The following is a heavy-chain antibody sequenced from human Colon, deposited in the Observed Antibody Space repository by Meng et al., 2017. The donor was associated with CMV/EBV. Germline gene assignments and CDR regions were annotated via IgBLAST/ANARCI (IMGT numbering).Heavy chain of an antibody. D-gene: IGHD3-22*01. CDR1: GLTFSKYW. V-gene: IGHV3-74*01. CDR3: ATGDGYYYNY. J-gene: IGHJ4*02. Sequence: GGSLRLSCVASGLTFSKYWMHWVRQAPGKGLVWVSLIIGDGTNTPYADSVKGRFTISRDNAKNTLYVQMNSLRVEDTAVYYCATGDGYYYNYWGRGTLVTVSS. CDR2: IIGDGTNT.